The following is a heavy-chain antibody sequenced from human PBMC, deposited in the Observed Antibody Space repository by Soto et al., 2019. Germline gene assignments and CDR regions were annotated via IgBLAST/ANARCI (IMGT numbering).Heavy chain of an antibody. D-gene: IGHD1-26*01. Sequence: QVQLVQSGAEVKKPGASVKVSCKASGYTFTSYAMHWVRQAPGQRLEWMGWINAGNGNTKYSQKFQGRVTITRETSASTAYMELSSLRSEDTAVYYCARNPRGGGATLSVYNWFDPWGQGTLVTVSS. CDR1: GYTFTSYA. CDR2: INAGNGNT. V-gene: IGHV1-3*01. J-gene: IGHJ5*02. CDR3: ARNPRGGGATLSVYNWFDP.